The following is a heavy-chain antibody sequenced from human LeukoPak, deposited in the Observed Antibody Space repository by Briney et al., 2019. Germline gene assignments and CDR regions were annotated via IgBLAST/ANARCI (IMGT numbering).Heavy chain of an antibody. CDR1: GASITSYY. V-gene: IGHV4-59*01. Sequence: SETLSLTCAVSGASITSYYWSWIRQPPGEGLEWIGYIYYSGGTNYNPSLKSRVTMSVDTSKNEFSLKLSSVTTADTAVYYCATRRIAVAAPFDYWGQGTLVTVSS. CDR2: IYYSGGT. D-gene: IGHD6-19*01. J-gene: IGHJ4*02. CDR3: ATRRIAVAAPFDY.